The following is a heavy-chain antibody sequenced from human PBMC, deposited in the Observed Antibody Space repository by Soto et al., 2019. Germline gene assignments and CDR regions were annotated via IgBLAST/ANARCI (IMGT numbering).Heavy chain of an antibody. Sequence: SVTLSLTCTVSGGSMNAHFWSWIRQSAGKGLEWIGHIYISGTTMYNPSLKSRVTMSVDPPKNQLSLKLTSVTAADTAVYYCARINGGSPDFWGQGTLVT. CDR1: GGSMNAHF. D-gene: IGHD2-15*01. CDR2: IYISGTT. CDR3: ARINGGSPDF. J-gene: IGHJ4*02. V-gene: IGHV4-4*07.